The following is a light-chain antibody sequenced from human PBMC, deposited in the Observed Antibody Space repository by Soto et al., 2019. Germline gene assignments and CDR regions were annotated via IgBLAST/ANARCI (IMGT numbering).Light chain of an antibody. CDR3: HQSYITPWT. Sequence: DIRMTQSPCSLSASVGDRVTITCRASASISNYVNWYEQTPGKAPNLLIYAASSLQSGVPSRFSGSGSGTDFTLTISNLQPEDFATYYCHQSYITPWTFGQGTKVDIK. CDR1: ASISNY. J-gene: IGKJ1*01. V-gene: IGKV1-39*01. CDR2: AAS.